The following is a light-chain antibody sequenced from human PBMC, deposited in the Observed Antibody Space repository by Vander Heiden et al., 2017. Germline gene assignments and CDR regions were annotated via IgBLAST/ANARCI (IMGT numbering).Light chain of an antibody. V-gene: IGKV3-11*01. CDR1: QSVSSY. CDR2: DAS. CDR3: QQRSNWPLT. Sequence: EIVLTQSPATLSLSPGERATLSCRASQSVSSYLAWYQQKPGLAPRLLIYDASNRATGIPARFSGSGSGTDFTLTISSLEPEDFAVYYCQQRSNWPLTFGHGTRLEIK. J-gene: IGKJ5*01.